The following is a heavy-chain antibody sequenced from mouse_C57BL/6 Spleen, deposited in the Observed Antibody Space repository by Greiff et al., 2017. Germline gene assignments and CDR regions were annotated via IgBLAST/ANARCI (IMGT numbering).Heavy chain of an antibody. CDR1: GYSITSGYY. D-gene: IGHD2-2*01. J-gene: IGHJ1*03. Sequence: EVQLQESGPGLVKPSQSLSLTCSVTGYSITSGYYWNWIRQFPGNKLEWMGYISYDGSNNYNPSLKNRISITRDTSKNQFFLKLNTVTTEDTATYYCAGMDLLWLQWYFDVWGTGTTVTVSS. CDR2: ISYDGSN. CDR3: AGMDLLWLQWYFDV. V-gene: IGHV3-6*01.